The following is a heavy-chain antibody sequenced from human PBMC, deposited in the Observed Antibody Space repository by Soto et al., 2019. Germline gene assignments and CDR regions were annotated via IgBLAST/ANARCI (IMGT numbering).Heavy chain of an antibody. V-gene: IGHV1-69*01. CDR3: ARGGSGYTWFNEF. Sequence: EQLVQSGAEVKKPGSSVKVSCKAAGGLFSSYPINWVRQVPGQGRQGKGGVIPVFQTAHYTQRFHGRVTITADESTNTAYMGLSSLRSEETAIYYCARGGSGYTWFNEFWGQGTLVTVSS. CDR2: VIPVFQTA. CDR1: GGLFSSYP. J-gene: IGHJ4*02. D-gene: IGHD3-22*01.